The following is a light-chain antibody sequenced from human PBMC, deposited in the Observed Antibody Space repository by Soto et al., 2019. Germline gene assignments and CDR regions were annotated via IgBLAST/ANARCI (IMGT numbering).Light chain of an antibody. CDR1: SSNIGAGYD. CDR2: GNT. Sequence: QLVLTQPPSVSGAPGQRVTISCTGSSSNIGAGYDVHWYQQLPETAPKLLIYGNTNRPSGVPDRFSGSKSGTSASLAITGLQAEDEADYYCQSYDSGLSAVLFGGGTKVTVL. CDR3: QSYDSGLSAVL. V-gene: IGLV1-40*01. J-gene: IGLJ2*01.